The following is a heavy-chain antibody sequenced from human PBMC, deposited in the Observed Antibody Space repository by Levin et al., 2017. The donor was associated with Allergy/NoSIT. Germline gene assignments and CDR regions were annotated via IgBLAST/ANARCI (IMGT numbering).Heavy chain of an antibody. CDR1: GFTFSSYA. D-gene: IGHD4-17*01. V-gene: IGHV3-23*01. J-gene: IGHJ4*02. CDR2: ISGSGGST. CDR3: AKTHYGDYSFVGYEFDY. Sequence: SCAASGFTFSSYAMSWVRQAPGKGLEWVSAISGSGGSTYYADSVKGRFTISRDNSKNTLYLQMNSLRAEDTAVYYCAKTHYGDYSFVGYEFDYWGQGTLVTVSS.